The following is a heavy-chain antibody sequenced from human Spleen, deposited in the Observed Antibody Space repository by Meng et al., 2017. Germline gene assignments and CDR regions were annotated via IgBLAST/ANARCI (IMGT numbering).Heavy chain of an antibody. Sequence: QVQLQESGPGLVKPSETLSLTCTVSGGSISNYYWSWIRQPPGKGLEWIGYIYYSGSTNYNPSLKSRVTISVDTSKNQFSLKLSSVTAADTAVYYCARRGKPTGGAFDYWGQGTLVTVSS. CDR1: GGSISNYY. J-gene: IGHJ4*02. V-gene: IGHV4-59*08. D-gene: IGHD3-16*01. CDR3: ARRGKPTGGAFDY. CDR2: IYYSGST.